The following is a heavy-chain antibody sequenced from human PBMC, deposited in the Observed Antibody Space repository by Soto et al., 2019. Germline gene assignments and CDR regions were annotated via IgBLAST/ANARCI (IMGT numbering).Heavy chain of an antibody. V-gene: IGHV3-30-3*01. CDR2: ISYDGSNK. CDR3: ARERSSGITVAFDI. CDR1: GFTFSSYA. J-gene: IGHJ3*02. D-gene: IGHD3-22*01. Sequence: GGSLRLSCAASGFTFSSYAMHWVRQAPGKGLEWVAVISYDGSNKYYADSVKGRFTISRDNSKNTLYLQMNSLRAEDTAVYYCARERSSGITVAFDIWGQETMVTVSS.